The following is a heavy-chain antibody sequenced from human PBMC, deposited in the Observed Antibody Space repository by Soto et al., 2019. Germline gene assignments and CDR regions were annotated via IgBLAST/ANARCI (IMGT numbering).Heavy chain of an antibody. V-gene: IGHV1-3*01. CDR1: GYIFTNHA. Sequence: ASVKVSCKASGYIFTNHAIHWVRQAPGQGLEWMGWINAGKGDTKYPQRFQGRVTITRDTSASTAYMELSSLRSEDTAVDYWARNILGGTTDYWG. CDR2: INAGKGDT. CDR3: ARNILGGTTDY. J-gene: IGHJ4*01. D-gene: IGHD1-7*01.